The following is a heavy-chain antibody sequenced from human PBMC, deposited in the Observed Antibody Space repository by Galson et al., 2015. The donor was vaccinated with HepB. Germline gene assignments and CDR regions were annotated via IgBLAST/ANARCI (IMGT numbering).Heavy chain of an antibody. Sequence: SVKVSCKASGDTFNTYTITWVRQAPGQGLEWMGRIIPILGLPRYAQKFQGRLTIIADKSTRTAYMELSSLTSEDTAVYYCAREVGRYYGSGSPGYFDYWGQGTLDSVSS. V-gene: IGHV1-69*04. J-gene: IGHJ4*02. CDR3: AREVGRYYGSGSPGYFDY. CDR1: GDTFNTYT. D-gene: IGHD3-10*01. CDR2: IIPILGLP.